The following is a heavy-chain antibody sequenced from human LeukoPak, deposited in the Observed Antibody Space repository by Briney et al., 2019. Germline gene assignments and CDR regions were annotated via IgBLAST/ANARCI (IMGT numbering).Heavy chain of an antibody. CDR3: ARDSGSYYAGFDY. CDR2: INHSGST. V-gene: IGHV4-34*01. Sequence: SETLSLTCAVYGGSFSGYYWSWIRQPPGKGLEWIGEINHSGSTNYNPSLKSRVIISVDTSKNQFSLKLSSVTAADTAVYYCARDSGSYYAGFDYWGQGTLVTVS. J-gene: IGHJ4*02. CDR1: GGSFSGYY. D-gene: IGHD1-26*01.